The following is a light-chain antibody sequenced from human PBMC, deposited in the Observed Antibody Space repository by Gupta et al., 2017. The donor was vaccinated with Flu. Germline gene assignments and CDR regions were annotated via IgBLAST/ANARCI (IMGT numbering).Light chain of an antibody. CDR2: EAY. J-gene: IGKJ5*01. Sequence: IQMTQSPSSLYASVGDRVTITCQASQDITVYLNWYQQRPGKAPKLLNYEAYKLKGGAPSRFSGRGAKTHFTLTISLLHPEDVGVYYCQQFDDLPTTFGQGSRLDI. V-gene: IGKV1-33*01. CDR1: QDITVY. CDR3: QQFDDLPTT.